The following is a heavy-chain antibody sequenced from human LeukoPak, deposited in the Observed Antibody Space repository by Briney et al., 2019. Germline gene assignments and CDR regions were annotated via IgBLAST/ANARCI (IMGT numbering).Heavy chain of an antibody. V-gene: IGHV1-18*01. CDR2: ISAYNGNT. CDR3: ARDFWTYYDFWSGYSAFDY. CDR1: GYTFTSYG. D-gene: IGHD3-3*01. J-gene: IGHJ4*02. Sequence: GASVKVSCKASGYTFTSYGISWLRQAPGQGLEWMGWISAYNGNTNYAQKLQGRVTMTTDTSTSTAYMELRSLRSDDTAVYYCARDFWTYYDFWSGYSAFDYWGQGTLVTVSS.